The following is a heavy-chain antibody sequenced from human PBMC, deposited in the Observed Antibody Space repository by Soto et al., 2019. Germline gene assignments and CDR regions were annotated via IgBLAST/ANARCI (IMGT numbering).Heavy chain of an antibody. J-gene: IGHJ6*02. CDR1: GGTFSTYV. D-gene: IGHD1-26*01. CDR2: IIPVFATT. Sequence: QVQLVQSGAEVKKPGSSVKVSCKASGGTFSTYVISWVRQAPGQGLEWMGGIIPVFATTNYAQKFQGRVTINADESTRTGYMELNSLRSEDTAVYYCARGRIAGAATDFYYYGMDVWGQGTSVTVSS. V-gene: IGHV1-69*12. CDR3: ARGRIAGAATDFYYYGMDV.